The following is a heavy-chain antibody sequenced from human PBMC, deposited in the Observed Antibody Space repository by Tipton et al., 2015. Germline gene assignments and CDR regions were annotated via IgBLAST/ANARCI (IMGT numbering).Heavy chain of an antibody. Sequence: SLRLSCAASGFTFSDYYMSWIRQAPGKGLEWVSYISSSGSTIYYVDSVKGRFTISRDNAKNSLYLQMTSLRAEDTAVYYCASLDTGMVAYFDHWGQGTLVTV. CDR2: ISSSGSTI. J-gene: IGHJ4*02. D-gene: IGHD5-18*01. V-gene: IGHV3-11*01. CDR1: GFTFSDYY. CDR3: ASLDTGMVAYFDH.